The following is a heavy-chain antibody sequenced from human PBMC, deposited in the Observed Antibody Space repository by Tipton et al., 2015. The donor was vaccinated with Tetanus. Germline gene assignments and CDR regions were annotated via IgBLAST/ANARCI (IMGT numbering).Heavy chain of an antibody. V-gene: IGHV4-31*03. D-gene: IGHD1-26*01. Sequence: LVKPTQTLSLTCTVSGGSISGGRYYWSWIRQRPGKGLEWIGDIYSSGSTYYNPSLKTRVTISVDTSNNQFSLRLKSVTAADTAVYYCARDQARGARGWNYFDYWGQGTLVTVSS. CDR2: IYSSGST. J-gene: IGHJ4*02. CDR3: ARDQARGARGWNYFDY. CDR1: GGSISGGRYY.